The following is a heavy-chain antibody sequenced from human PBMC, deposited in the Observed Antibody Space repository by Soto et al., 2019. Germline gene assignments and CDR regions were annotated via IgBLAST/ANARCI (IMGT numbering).Heavy chain of an antibody. Sequence: QVQLVQSGDEVKKPGASVKVSCKASGYIFVNYGIAWVRQAPGQGLEWMGWISPYTGNTHSATKVEGRITLTTDTSWSTAYRDLGSLTSDDTAVYYCVMVDNYVTPTPQDVWGQGTTVTVSS. D-gene: IGHD3-16*01. CDR2: ISPYTGNT. CDR3: VMVDNYVTPTPQDV. V-gene: IGHV1-18*01. J-gene: IGHJ6*02. CDR1: GYIFVNYG.